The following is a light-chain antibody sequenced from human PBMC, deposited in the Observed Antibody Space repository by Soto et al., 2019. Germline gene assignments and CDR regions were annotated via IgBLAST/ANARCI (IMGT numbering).Light chain of an antibody. CDR2: NNN. CDR1: SSNIGSNT. CDR3: AAWDDSLNGVV. V-gene: IGLV1-44*01. J-gene: IGLJ2*01. Sequence: QSVLTQPPSACGTPGQRVTISCSGSSSNIGSNTVNWYQQLPGTAPKLLIYNNNQRPSGVPDRFSGSKFGTSASLAISGLQSEDEADYYCAAWDDSLNGVVFGGGTKLTVL.